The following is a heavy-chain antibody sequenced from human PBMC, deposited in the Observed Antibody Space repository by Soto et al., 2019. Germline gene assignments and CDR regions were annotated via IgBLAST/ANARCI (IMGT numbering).Heavy chain of an antibody. D-gene: IGHD4-17*01. J-gene: IGHJ6*02. Sequence: QVQLVQSGAEVKKPGASVKVSCKASGYTFTSYGISWVRQAPGQGLEWMGWISAYNGNTNYAQKLQGRVTMTTDTPTSRAYMELRSLRSEDTAVYYCAAQTTVTWYGMDVWGQGTTVTVSS. V-gene: IGHV1-18*01. CDR3: AAQTTVTWYGMDV. CDR2: ISAYNGNT. CDR1: GYTFTSYG.